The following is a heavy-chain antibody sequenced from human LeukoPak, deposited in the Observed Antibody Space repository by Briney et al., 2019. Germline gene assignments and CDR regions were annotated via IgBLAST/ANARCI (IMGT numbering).Heavy chain of an antibody. V-gene: IGHV4-59*12. CDR1: GGSISSYY. J-gene: IGHJ4*02. CDR2: IYYSGST. CDR3: ARVRGFLEWFPDY. Sequence: SETLSLTCTVSGGSISSYYWSWIRQPPGKGLEWIGYIYYSGSTNYNPSLKSRVTISVDTSKNQFSLKLSSVTAADTAVYYCARVRGFLEWFPDYWGQGTLVTVSS. D-gene: IGHD3-3*01.